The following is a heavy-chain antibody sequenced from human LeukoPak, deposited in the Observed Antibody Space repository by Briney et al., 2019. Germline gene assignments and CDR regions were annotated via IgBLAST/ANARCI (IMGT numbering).Heavy chain of an antibody. J-gene: IGHJ4*02. CDR1: GFTFSSYA. CDR3: AKDGRYYDILTGYYPMYYFDY. Sequence: GGSLRLSCAASGFTFSSYAMSWVRQAPGKGLEGVSAISGSGGSTYYADSVKGRFTISRDNSKNTLYLQMNSLRAEDTAVYYCAKDGRYYDILTGYYPMYYFDYWGQGTLVTVSS. V-gene: IGHV3-23*01. D-gene: IGHD3-9*01. CDR2: ISGSGGST.